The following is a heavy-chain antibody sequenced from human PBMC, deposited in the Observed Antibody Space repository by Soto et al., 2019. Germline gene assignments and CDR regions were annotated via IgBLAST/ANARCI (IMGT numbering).Heavy chain of an antibody. J-gene: IGHJ5*02. CDR2: INPMGGST. CDR3: AMGGVAVAGEGWFDP. CDR1: GYTFTSYY. V-gene: IGHV1-46*01. Sequence: QVQLVQSGAEVKKTGASVKVSCKASGYTFTSYYMHWVRQAPGQGLEWMGIINPMGGSTSYAQKFQGRVTLTRDTSTSTVFVELSGLRSENTAVYYCAMGGVAVAGEGWFDPWAQGTLVIVSS. D-gene: IGHD6-19*01.